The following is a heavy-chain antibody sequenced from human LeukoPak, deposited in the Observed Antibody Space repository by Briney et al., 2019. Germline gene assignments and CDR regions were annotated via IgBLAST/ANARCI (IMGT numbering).Heavy chain of an antibody. Sequence: PSETLSLTCTVSGGSITTSSYYWSWIRQAPGKGLEWVSYISSSGSTIYYADSVKGRFTISRDNAKNSLYLQMNSLRAEDTAVYYCARFYYDSSGYYYYFDYWGQGTLVTVSS. CDR3: ARFYYDSSGYYYYFDY. CDR2: ISSSGSTI. V-gene: IGHV3-11*01. D-gene: IGHD3-22*01. CDR1: GGSITTSSYY. J-gene: IGHJ4*02.